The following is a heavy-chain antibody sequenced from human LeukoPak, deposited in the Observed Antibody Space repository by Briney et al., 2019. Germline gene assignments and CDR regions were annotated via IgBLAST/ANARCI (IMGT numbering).Heavy chain of an antibody. CDR3: AKDRLATTGTFFDY. V-gene: IGHV3-30*18. CDR2: VSYDGSGK. D-gene: IGHD1-1*01. CDR1: GFTFCSHT. Sequence: GGSLRLSCAASGFTFCSHTMHWVRQAPGKGLEWVAVVSYDGSGKYYVDSVKGRFTISRDNSENMLYLQLNSLRLEDTALYFCAKDRLATTGTFFDYWGQGTLVTVSS. J-gene: IGHJ4*02.